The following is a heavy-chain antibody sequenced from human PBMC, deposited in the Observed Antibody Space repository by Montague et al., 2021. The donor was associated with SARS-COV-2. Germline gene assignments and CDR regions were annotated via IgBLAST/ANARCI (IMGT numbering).Heavy chain of an antibody. Sequence: PALVKPTQTLTLTCTFSGFSLSTSGMCVSWIRQAPRKALEWLARIDWDDDKYYSTSLKTRLTISKDTSKNQVVLTMTNMDPVDTATYYCARRTYDILTGYDYGMDVWGQGTTVTVSS. J-gene: IGHJ6*02. CDR2: IDWDDDK. D-gene: IGHD3-9*01. CDR3: ARRTYDILTGYDYGMDV. V-gene: IGHV2-70*11. CDR1: GFSLSTSGMC.